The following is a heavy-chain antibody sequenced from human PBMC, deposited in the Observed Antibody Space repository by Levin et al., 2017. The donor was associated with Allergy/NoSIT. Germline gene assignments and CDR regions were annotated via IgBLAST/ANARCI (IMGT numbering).Heavy chain of an antibody. CDR2: LNPRGGDT. Sequence: ASVKVSCKASGYTFTNYFMHWVRQAPGQGLQWMGILNPRGGDTNYAQKFQDRVTMTRDTSTSTVYMELRSLRSDDMAVDYCARGRLSSGYDVYFYYGMDVWGQGTTVTVSS. J-gene: IGHJ6*02. V-gene: IGHV1-46*01. CDR1: GYTFTNYF. D-gene: IGHD5-12*01. CDR3: ARGRLSSGYDVYFYYGMDV.